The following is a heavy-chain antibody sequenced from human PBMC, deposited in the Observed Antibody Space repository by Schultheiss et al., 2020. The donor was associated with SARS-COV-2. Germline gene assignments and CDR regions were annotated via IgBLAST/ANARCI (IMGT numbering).Heavy chain of an antibody. D-gene: IGHD6-19*01. CDR2: IYYSGST. J-gene: IGHJ4*02. V-gene: IGHV4-61*01. CDR3: AGGIAVDDY. CDR1: GGSISSGSYY. Sequence: SETLSLTCAVSGGSISSGSYYWSWIRQPPGKGLEWIGYIYYSGSTNYNPSLKSRVTISVDTSKNQFSLKLSSVTAADTAVYYCAGGIAVDDYWGQGTLVTVSS.